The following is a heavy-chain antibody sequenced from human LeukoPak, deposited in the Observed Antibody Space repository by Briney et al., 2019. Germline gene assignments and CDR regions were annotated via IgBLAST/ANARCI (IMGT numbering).Heavy chain of an antibody. CDR1: GFTFTSSA. V-gene: IGHV1-58*01. J-gene: IGHJ4*02. CDR2: IVVGSGNT. Sequence: SVTVSFKASGFTFTSSAVQWVRQARGQRLEWIGWIVVGSGNTNYAQKFQERVTITRDMSTSTAYMELSSLRSEDTAVYYCAAERMTEWGMRDWGQGTLVTVSS. D-gene: IGHD3-16*01. CDR3: AAERMTEWGMRD.